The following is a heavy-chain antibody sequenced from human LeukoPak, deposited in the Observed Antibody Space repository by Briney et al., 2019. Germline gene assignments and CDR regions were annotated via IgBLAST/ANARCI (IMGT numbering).Heavy chain of an antibody. J-gene: IGHJ4*02. D-gene: IGHD3-10*01. CDR1: GYTFTSCG. Sequence: GASVKVSCKASGYTFTSCGISWVRQAPGQGLEWMGWISAYNGNTNYAQKLQGRVTMTTDTSTSTAYMELRSLRSDDTAVYYCARDPLLWFGELSFDYWGQGTLVTVSS. V-gene: IGHV1-18*01. CDR3: ARDPLLWFGELSFDY. CDR2: ISAYNGNT.